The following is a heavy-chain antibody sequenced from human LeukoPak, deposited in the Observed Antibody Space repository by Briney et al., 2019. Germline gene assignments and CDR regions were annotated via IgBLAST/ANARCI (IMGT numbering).Heavy chain of an antibody. CDR3: ASYYNVVFDC. V-gene: IGHV4-39*01. CDR2: IYYSGST. D-gene: IGHD3-10*01. CDR1: GGSISSSSYY. J-gene: IGHJ4*02. Sequence: SETLSLTCTVSGGSISSSSYYWGWIRQPPGKGLEWIGSIYYSGSTYYNPSLKSRVTISVDTSKNQFSLKLSSVTAADTAVYYCASYYNVVFDCWGQGTLVTVSS.